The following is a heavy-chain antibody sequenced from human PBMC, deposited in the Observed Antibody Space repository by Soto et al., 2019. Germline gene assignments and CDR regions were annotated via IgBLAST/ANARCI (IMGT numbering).Heavy chain of an antibody. Sequence: EVQLVESRGGLVQPGGTLRLSCAATGFTFDDYAMHWVRQAPGKGLEWVSSISWNSGSIGYADSVKGRFTISRDNARTSLFLQMNSLRAEDTALYYCAQYTSGWSNTFDYWGQGTLVTVSS. J-gene: IGHJ4*02. CDR3: AQYTSGWSNTFDY. V-gene: IGHV3-9*01. D-gene: IGHD6-19*01. CDR2: ISWNSGSI. CDR1: GFTFDDYA.